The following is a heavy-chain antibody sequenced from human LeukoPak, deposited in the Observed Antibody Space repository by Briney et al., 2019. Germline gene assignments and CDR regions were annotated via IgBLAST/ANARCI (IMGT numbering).Heavy chain of an antibody. J-gene: IGHJ4*02. D-gene: IGHD1-26*01. V-gene: IGHV3-64*01. Sequence: PGGSLRLSCAASGFTFSSYAMHWVRQAPGKGLEYVSAISSNGGSTYYANSVKGRFTISRDNSKSTLYLQMGSLRAEDMAVYYCAREGMVAPFDYWGQGTLVTVSS. CDR1: GFTFSSYA. CDR2: ISSNGGST. CDR3: AREGMVAPFDY.